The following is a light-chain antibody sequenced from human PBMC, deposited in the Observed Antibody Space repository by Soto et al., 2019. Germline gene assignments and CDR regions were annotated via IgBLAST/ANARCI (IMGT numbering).Light chain of an antibody. V-gene: IGKV3-11*01. CDR2: GAS. CDR3: QQRINWPLT. CDR1: QSISSH. J-gene: IGKJ4*01. Sequence: EIVLTQSPATLSLSPGERATLSCRASQSISSHLAWYQKKPGQAPRLLIYGASNRATGIPARFSGSGSGTDFTLTISSLEPEDFAVYYCQQRINWPLTFGGGTKVEIK.